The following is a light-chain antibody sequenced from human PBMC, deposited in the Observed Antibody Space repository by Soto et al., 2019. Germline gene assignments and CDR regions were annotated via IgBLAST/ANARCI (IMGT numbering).Light chain of an antibody. CDR1: QTISNW. CDR3: QQYNSYPYT. Sequence: DIQMTQSPSTLSASVGGGVTITCRTSQTISNWLAWYQRKPGKAPDLLIYKASSLEIGVPSRFSGSGSGTEFTLTISSLQPDDFATYYCQQYNSYPYTFGQGTKLEIK. J-gene: IGKJ2*01. CDR2: KAS. V-gene: IGKV1-5*03.